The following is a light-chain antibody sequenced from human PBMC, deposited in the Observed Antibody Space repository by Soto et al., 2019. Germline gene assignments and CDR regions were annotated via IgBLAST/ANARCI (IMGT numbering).Light chain of an antibody. CDR2: GAS. CDR1: QSISSSY. Sequence: EIVLTQSPGTLSLSPGERATLSCRASQSISSSYLAWYQQKPGQAPRLLIYGASNRATGIPDRFSGSGSGTDFTLTISRLEPEDSAVYYCHQYRDWPRTFGQGTKVEIK. J-gene: IGKJ1*01. V-gene: IGKV3-20*01. CDR3: HQYRDWPRT.